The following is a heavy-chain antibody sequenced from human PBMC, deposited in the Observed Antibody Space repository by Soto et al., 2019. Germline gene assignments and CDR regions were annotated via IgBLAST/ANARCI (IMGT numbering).Heavy chain of an antibody. CDR1: GFTFSSYA. Sequence: GGSLRLSCAASGFTFSSYAMHWVRQAPGKGLEWVAVISYDGSNKYYADSVKGRFTISRDNSKNTLYLQMNSLRAEDTAVYYCVRDYVITGTTGGSFKNYYYYYGMDVWGQGTTVTVSS. CDR2: ISYDGSNK. D-gene: IGHD1-7*01. V-gene: IGHV3-30-3*01. CDR3: VRDYVITGTTGGSFKNYYYYYGMDV. J-gene: IGHJ6*02.